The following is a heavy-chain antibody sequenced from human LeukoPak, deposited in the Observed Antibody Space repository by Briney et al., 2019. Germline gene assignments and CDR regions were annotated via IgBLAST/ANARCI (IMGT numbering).Heavy chain of an antibody. D-gene: IGHD2-15*01. J-gene: IGHJ4*02. Sequence: SETLSLTCTVSGGSISNYYWNWIRQPPGKGLEWIGYIYYSGSTNYNPSLKSRVTISVDTSKNQFSLKLSSVTAADTAVYYCAREPTDRTLFDYWGQGTLVTVSS. V-gene: IGHV4-59*01. CDR2: IYYSGST. CDR1: GGSISNYY. CDR3: AREPTDRTLFDY.